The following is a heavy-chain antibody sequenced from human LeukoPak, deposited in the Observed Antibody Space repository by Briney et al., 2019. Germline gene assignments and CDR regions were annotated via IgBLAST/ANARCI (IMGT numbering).Heavy chain of an antibody. CDR1: GFTFSSYE. V-gene: IGHV3-48*03. D-gene: IGHD2-21*02. Sequence: GGSLRLSCAASGFTFSSYEMNWVRQAPGKGLEWVSYISSSGSTIYYADSVKGRFTISRDNAKNSLYLQMNSLRAEDTAVYYCARGMGVVVTAIPVAASDYWGQGTLVTVSS. CDR3: ARGMGVVVTAIPVAASDY. CDR2: ISSSGSTI. J-gene: IGHJ4*02.